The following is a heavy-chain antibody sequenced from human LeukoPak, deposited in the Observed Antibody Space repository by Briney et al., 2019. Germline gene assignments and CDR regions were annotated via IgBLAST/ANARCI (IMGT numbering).Heavy chain of an antibody. V-gene: IGHV4-39*01. CDR1: GGSISSSSYY. D-gene: IGHD3-10*01. Sequence: SETLSLTCTVSGGSISSSSYYWGWIRQPPGKGLEWIGSIYYSGSTYYNPSLKSRVTISVDTSKNQFSLKLSSVTATDTAVYYCASYTMADPSDAFDIWGQGTMVTVSS. J-gene: IGHJ3*02. CDR2: IYYSGST. CDR3: ASYTMADPSDAFDI.